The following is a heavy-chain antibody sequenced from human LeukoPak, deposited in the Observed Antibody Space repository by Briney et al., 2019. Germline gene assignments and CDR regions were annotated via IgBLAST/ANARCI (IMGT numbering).Heavy chain of an antibody. CDR1: GFTFSSYS. V-gene: IGHV3-21*01. CDR3: ARDSHGDDSSGYYRGAFDI. D-gene: IGHD3-22*01. J-gene: IGHJ3*02. CDR2: ISSSSSYI. Sequence: GGSLRLSCAASGFTFSSYSMNWVRQAPGKGLEWVSSISSSSSYIYYADSVKGRFTISRDNAKNSLYLQMNSLRAEDTAVYYCARDSHGDDSSGYYRGAFDIWGQGTMVTVSS.